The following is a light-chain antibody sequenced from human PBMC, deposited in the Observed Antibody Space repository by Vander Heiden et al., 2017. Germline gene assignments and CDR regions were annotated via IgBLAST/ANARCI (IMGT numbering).Light chain of an antibody. CDR3: CSYAGSSTYV. CDR2: EGS. Sequence: QSALTQPASVSASPGQSTTIPCTGPSSDVGSYSLVSWNQQYPGKVHKIMIYEGSKRPSGVSKRFSGSKSGNTASLTISGLQAEDEAEYYCCSYAGSSTYVFGSGTKVTVL. CDR1: SSDVGSYSL. V-gene: IGLV2-23*01. J-gene: IGLJ1*01.